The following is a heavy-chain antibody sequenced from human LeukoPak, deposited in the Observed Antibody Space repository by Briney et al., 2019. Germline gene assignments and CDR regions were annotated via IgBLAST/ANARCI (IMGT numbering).Heavy chain of an antibody. D-gene: IGHD2-2*01. CDR3: AREGQLLLDF. Sequence: GASVKVSCRASGYTFTNYGMSWVRQAPGQGLEWMGWISTYNGNTNYAQKLKGRVTMTTDTPTRTAYMELRSLRSDDTAVYYCAREGQLLLDFWGQGTLVTVSA. CDR1: GYTFTNYG. J-gene: IGHJ4*02. CDR2: ISTYNGNT. V-gene: IGHV1-18*04.